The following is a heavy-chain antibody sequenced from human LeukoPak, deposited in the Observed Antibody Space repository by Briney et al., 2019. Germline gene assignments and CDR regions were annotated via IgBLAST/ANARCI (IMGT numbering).Heavy chain of an antibody. CDR3: ARGRYSYGYRWWYFDL. J-gene: IGHJ2*01. CDR1: GGSFSGYY. D-gene: IGHD5-18*01. CDR2: INHSGST. V-gene: IGHV4-34*01. Sequence: SETLSLTCAVYGGSFSGYYWSWIRQPPGKGLEWIGEINHSGSTNYNPSLKSRVTISVDTSKNQFSLKLSPVTAADTAVYYCARGRYSYGYRWWYFDLWGRGTLVTVSS.